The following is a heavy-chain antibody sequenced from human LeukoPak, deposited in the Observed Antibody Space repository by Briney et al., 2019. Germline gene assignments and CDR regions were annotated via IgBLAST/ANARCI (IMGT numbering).Heavy chain of an antibody. CDR2: IYYSGST. V-gene: IGHV4-59*08. Sequence: SETLSLTCTVSGGSISSYYWSWIRQPPGKGLEWIGYIYYSGSTNYNPSLKSRVTISVDTSKNQFSLKLSSVTAADTAVYYCASIKGDYCSGGSCYSFGFDPWGQGTLVTVSS. D-gene: IGHD2-15*01. CDR1: GGSISSYY. CDR3: ASIKGDYCSGGSCYSFGFDP. J-gene: IGHJ5*02.